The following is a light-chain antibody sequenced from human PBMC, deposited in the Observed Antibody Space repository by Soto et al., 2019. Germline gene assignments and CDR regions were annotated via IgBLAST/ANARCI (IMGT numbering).Light chain of an antibody. V-gene: IGKV3-15*01. Sequence: EIVMTQSPATLSVSPGERATLSCRASQSVSSSLAWYQQKPGQAPRLLIYGASTRATGIPARFSGSGSETEFTLTISSLQSEDFAVYYCQQYNNWWTFGQGTEVEIK. J-gene: IGKJ1*01. CDR3: QQYNNWWT. CDR2: GAS. CDR1: QSVSSS.